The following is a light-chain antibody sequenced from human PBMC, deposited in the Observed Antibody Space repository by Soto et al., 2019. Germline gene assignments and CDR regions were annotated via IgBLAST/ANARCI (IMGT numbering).Light chain of an antibody. V-gene: IGKV3-20*01. Sequence: EMVLTQSPGTLSLSPWDRATLSCRASQSVSSNFLAWYQQKPGQAPRLLIYGASIRATGIPDRFSGSGSGTDFTLTIRRLEPEDFAMYFCHQYGSSPRTFGQGTKVEIK. J-gene: IGKJ1*01. CDR3: HQYGSSPRT. CDR1: QSVSSNF. CDR2: GAS.